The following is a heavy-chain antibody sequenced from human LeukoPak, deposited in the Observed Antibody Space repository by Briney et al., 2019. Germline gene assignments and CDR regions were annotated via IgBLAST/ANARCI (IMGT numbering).Heavy chain of an antibody. D-gene: IGHD2-2*01. Sequence: GGSLRLSCAASGFTFSSYAMSWVRQAPGKGLEWVSAISGSGGSTYYADSVKGRFTISRDNSKNTLYLQMNSLRAEDTAVYYCARESNYCSSTSCSDFDYWGQGTLVTVSS. CDR1: GFTFSSYA. V-gene: IGHV3-23*01. CDR2: ISGSGGST. CDR3: ARESNYCSSTSCSDFDY. J-gene: IGHJ4*02.